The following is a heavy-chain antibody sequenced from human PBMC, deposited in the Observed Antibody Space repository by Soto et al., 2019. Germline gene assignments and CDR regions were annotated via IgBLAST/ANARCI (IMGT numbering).Heavy chain of an antibody. Sequence: RASVKVSCKASGYTFTSYDINWVRQATGQGLEWMGWMNPNSGNTGYAQKFQGRVTMTRNTSISTAYMELSSLRSEDTAVYYCARAALNNVHSYSSGWYRTLDLGYWGQGTLVTVSS. CDR3: ARAALNNVHSYSSGWYRTLDLGY. J-gene: IGHJ4*02. CDR1: GYTFTSYD. D-gene: IGHD6-19*01. V-gene: IGHV1-8*01. CDR2: MNPNSGNT.